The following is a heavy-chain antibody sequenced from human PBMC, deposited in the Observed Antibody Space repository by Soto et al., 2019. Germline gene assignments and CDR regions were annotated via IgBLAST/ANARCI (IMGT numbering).Heavy chain of an antibody. CDR3: AIADRSYGLAVPGHRRLGASYLDF. CDR1: GGSISSYS. J-gene: IGHJ4*02. V-gene: IGHV4-59*01. Sequence: PSETLALTCSVSGGSISSYSWSWIRQPPGKGLEWIGYIYFSGSTTYNTSLKSRGTISVDTSKNQFSLKLNSVTAEETAVYYCAIADRSYGLAVPGHRRLGASYLDFWGQGTLVTVSS. D-gene: IGHD6-13*01. CDR2: IYFSGST.